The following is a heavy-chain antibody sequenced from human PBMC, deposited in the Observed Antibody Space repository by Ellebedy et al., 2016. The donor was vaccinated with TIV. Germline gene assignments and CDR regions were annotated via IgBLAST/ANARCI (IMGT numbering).Heavy chain of an antibody. V-gene: IGHV3-7*01. D-gene: IGHD5-18*01. CDR2: IKQDGSEK. J-gene: IGHJ4*02. Sequence: GGSLRLXCAASGFIFSDYWMHWVRQVPGKGLEWVANIKQDGSEKYCVDSVKGRFTISRDNAKNSLYLQMNSLRAEDTAVYYCVRDKSSGSTYGSHFDYWGQGSLVTVSS. CDR1: GFIFSDYW. CDR3: VRDKSSGSTYGSHFDY.